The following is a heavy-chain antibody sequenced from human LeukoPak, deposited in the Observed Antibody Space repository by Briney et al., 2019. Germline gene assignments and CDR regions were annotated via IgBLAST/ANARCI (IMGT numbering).Heavy chain of an antibody. V-gene: IGHV4-59*01. CDR3: ARGGSGSYSYWFDY. J-gene: IGHJ4*02. CDR1: GGSISSYY. CDR2: VYYSGST. Sequence: SETLSLTCTVSGGSISSYYWSWIRQPPGKGLEWIGYVYYSGSTNYNPSLMSRVTISADTSKSQFSLRLTSVTAADTAVYVCARGGSGSYSYWFDYWGQGTLVTVSS. D-gene: IGHD1-26*01.